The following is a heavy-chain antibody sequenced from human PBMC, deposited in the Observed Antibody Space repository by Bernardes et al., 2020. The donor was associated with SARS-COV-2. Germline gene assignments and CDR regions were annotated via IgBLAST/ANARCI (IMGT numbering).Heavy chain of an antibody. D-gene: IGHD3-9*01. CDR2: ICITGDT. Sequence: GGSLRLSCAASGFTFTTYDMTWVRQAPGKGLEWVSTICITGDTYYPDSVKGRFTISRDNSKNTLYLQMNSLRAGDTAAYYCVRDPHRYVGWFGMDVWGQGTAVTVSS. CDR3: VRDPHRYVGWFGMDV. J-gene: IGHJ6*02. CDR1: GFTFTTYD. V-gene: IGHV3-23*01.